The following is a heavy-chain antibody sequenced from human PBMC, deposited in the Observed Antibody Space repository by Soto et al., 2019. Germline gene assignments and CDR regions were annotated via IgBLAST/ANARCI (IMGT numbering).Heavy chain of an antibody. V-gene: IGHV5-51*01. CDR1: GYSFTSYW. CDR2: IYPGDSDT. J-gene: IGHJ4*02. Sequence: GESLKISCNGSGYSFTSYWIGWVRQMPGKGLEWMGIIYPGDSDTRYSPSFQGQVTISADKSISTAYLQWSSLKASDTAMYYCARRRHSSGWFYYFDYWGQGTLVTVSS. D-gene: IGHD6-19*01. CDR3: ARRRHSSGWFYYFDY.